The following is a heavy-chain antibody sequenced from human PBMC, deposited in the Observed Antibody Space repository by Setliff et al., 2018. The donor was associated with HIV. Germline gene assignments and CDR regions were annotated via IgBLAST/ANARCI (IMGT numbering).Heavy chain of an antibody. D-gene: IGHD3-10*01. Sequence: SVKVSCKASGGTFSSYSINWVRQAPGQGLEWMGGIIPIYGTPINAQKFQGRVTITADESTSTAYMELSSLRSEDTAGYYCARGDYGSGSYYPYYFYYGMDVWGQGTTVTVSS. CDR3: ARGDYGSGSYYPYYFYYGMDV. V-gene: IGHV1-69*13. CDR1: GGTFSSYS. J-gene: IGHJ6*02. CDR2: IIPIYGTP.